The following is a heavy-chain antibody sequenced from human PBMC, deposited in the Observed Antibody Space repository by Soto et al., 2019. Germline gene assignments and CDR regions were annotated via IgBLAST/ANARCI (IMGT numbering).Heavy chain of an antibody. CDR2: ISSSGSTI. D-gene: IGHD6-19*01. CDR1: GFTFSSYE. Sequence: GGSLRLSCAASGFTFSSYEMNWVRQAPGKGLEWVSYISSSGSTIYFVDSVKGRFTISRDNAKNSLYLQMNSLRAEDTAVYYCARKGIAVAGIAFDIWGQGTMVTVSS. CDR3: ARKGIAVAGIAFDI. J-gene: IGHJ3*02. V-gene: IGHV3-48*03.